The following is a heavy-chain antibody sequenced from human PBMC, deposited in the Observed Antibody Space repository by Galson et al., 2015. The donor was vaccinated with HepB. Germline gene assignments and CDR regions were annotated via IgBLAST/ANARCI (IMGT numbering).Heavy chain of an antibody. CDR2: INEDGSEK. J-gene: IGHJ4*02. Sequence: SLRLSCAASESSFRSSWMNWVRQAPGKGLEWVASINEDGSEKFHVDSVRGRFTISRDNAKNSLSLQMNSLRAEDTAVYYCARDRAYGAFDSWGQGALVSVSS. CDR1: ESSFRSSW. V-gene: IGHV3-7*03. CDR3: ARDRAYGAFDS. D-gene: IGHD4/OR15-4a*01.